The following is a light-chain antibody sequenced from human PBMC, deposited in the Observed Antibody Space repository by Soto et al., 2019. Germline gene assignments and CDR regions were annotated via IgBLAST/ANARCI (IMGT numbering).Light chain of an antibody. J-gene: IGLJ1*01. Sequence: QSVLTQPASVSGSPGQSITISCTGTSSDVGGYNYVSWYQQHPGKAPELMIYEVSNRPSGVSNRFSGSKSGNTASLTISGLQAEDEADYYCSSYTSSSTLVVFGTGTKVTVL. CDR2: EVS. V-gene: IGLV2-14*01. CDR1: SSDVGGYNY. CDR3: SSYTSSSTLVV.